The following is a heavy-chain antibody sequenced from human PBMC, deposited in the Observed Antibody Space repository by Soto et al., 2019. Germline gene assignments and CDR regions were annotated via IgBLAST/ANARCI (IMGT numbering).Heavy chain of an antibody. Sequence: QVQLQESGPGLVKPSETLSLTCTVSGGSISSYYWSWIRQPAGKGLEWIGRIYTSGSTNYNPSLKSRVTMSVDTSKNQFSLKLSSVTAADTAVYYCARDENYYDSRDAFDIWGQGTMVTVSS. V-gene: IGHV4-4*07. D-gene: IGHD3-22*01. CDR2: IYTSGST. CDR1: GGSISSYY. J-gene: IGHJ3*02. CDR3: ARDENYYDSRDAFDI.